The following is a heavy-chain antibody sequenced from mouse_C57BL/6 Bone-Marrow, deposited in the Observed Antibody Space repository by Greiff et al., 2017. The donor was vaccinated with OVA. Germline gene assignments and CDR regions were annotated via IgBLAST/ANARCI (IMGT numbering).Heavy chain of an antibody. CDR2: LSNGGGSN. J-gene: IGHJ1*03. CDR1: GFTFSDYY. V-gene: IGHV5-12*01. Sequence: EVKLMESGGGLVQPGGSLKLSCAASGFTFSDYYMYWVRQTPEQRLEWVAYLSNGGGSNYYPDTVKGRFTISRDNAKNTLYLQMSRLKSEDTAMYYCARVYYDYFNWYFDVWGTGTTVTVSS. D-gene: IGHD2-4*01. CDR3: ARVYYDYFNWYFDV.